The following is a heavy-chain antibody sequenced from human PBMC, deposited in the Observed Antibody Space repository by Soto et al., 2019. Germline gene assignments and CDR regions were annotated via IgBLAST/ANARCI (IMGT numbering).Heavy chain of an antibody. CDR2: ISGSGGST. D-gene: IGHD5-12*01. Sequence: GGSLRLSCAASGLTFSSYAMSWVRQAPGKGLEWVSAISGSGGSTYYADSVKGRFTISRDNSKNTLYLQMNSLRAEDTAVYYCAKGVGYDSFFDYWGQGTLVTVSS. CDR1: GLTFSSYA. J-gene: IGHJ4*02. V-gene: IGHV3-23*01. CDR3: AKGVGYDSFFDY.